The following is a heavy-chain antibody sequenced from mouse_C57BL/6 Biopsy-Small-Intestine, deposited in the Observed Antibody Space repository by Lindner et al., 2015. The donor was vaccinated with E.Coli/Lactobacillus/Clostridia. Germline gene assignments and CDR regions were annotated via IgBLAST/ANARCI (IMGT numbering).Heavy chain of an antibody. J-gene: IGHJ2*01. Sequence: VQLQESGAELMKPGASVELSCKAPGNTFTGYWIEWVKQRPGHGLEWIGEILPGSGSTNYNEKFKDKATLTADTSSTTAYMQLSSLTIEDSAVYYCARFSSWDYFDYWGQGTTLTVSS. CDR3: ARFSSWDYFDY. V-gene: IGHV1-9*01. D-gene: IGHD1-1*01. CDR2: ILPGSGST. CDR1: GNTFTGYW.